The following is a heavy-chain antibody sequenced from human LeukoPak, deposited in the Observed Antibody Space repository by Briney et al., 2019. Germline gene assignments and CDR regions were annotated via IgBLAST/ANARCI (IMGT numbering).Heavy chain of an antibody. D-gene: IGHD2-8*01. Sequence: GGSLRLSCATSGFPFSDFSMSWVRQAPGKGLEWVSTTNSGGTSTYYAESVKGRFTISRDNSKNTLYLQMSSLRVEDTAVYYCAKQSYARSLGEGGPGTLVSVSS. J-gene: IGHJ4*02. CDR3: AKQSYARSLGE. CDR1: GFPFSDFS. CDR2: TNSGGTST. V-gene: IGHV3-23*01.